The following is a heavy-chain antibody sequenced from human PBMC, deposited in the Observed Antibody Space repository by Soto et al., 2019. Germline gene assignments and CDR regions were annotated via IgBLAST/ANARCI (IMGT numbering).Heavy chain of an antibody. CDR2: LHFSGST. CDR1: GSSLNIQNDN. V-gene: IGHV4-31*03. J-gene: IGHJ4*02. Sequence: KPXEPLSRKCSIFGSSLNIQNDNWTWIRHIPGKGLQWIGYLHFSGSTYYNPSLESRVSISTDTAKTQFSLELTSVTVADTAVYYCARDSYSYGYPSPLTFDRWGQGILVTVSS. D-gene: IGHD5-18*01. CDR3: ARDSYSYGYPSPLTFDR.